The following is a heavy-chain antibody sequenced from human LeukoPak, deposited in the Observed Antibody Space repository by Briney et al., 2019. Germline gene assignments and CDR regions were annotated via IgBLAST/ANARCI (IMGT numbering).Heavy chain of an antibody. CDR3: ARDVCSGGTCYLDY. CDR2: ISDRGST. D-gene: IGHD2-15*01. Sequence: PSETLSLTCSVSGGSISTYSWSWIRPPPGKGLESVGYISDRGSTYYSPSLKSRATISADTSKNQISLKLASVTAADTAVYYWARDVCSGGTCYLDYWGRGTLVSVSS. J-gene: IGHJ4*02. CDR1: GGSISTYS. V-gene: IGHV4-59*01.